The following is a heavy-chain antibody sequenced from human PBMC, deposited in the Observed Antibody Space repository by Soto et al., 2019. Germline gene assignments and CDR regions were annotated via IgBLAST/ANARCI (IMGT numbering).Heavy chain of an antibody. D-gene: IGHD6-13*01. Sequence: EVQLLESGGGLVQPGGSLRLSCAASGFTFSNYAVTWVRQAPGKGLEWVSTISGSGGSTYYADSVKGRFTISRDNSKNPMYLQMNSLRAEDTAVYYFAKDQGSSWYEIDYWGQETLVTVSS. V-gene: IGHV3-23*01. CDR1: GFTFSNYA. CDR2: ISGSGGST. J-gene: IGHJ4*02. CDR3: AKDQGSSWYEIDY.